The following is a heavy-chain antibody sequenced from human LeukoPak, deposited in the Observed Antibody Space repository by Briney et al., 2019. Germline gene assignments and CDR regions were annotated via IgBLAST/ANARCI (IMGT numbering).Heavy chain of an antibody. CDR1: GGSFSGYY. Sequence: SETLSLTCAVYGGSFSGYYWSWIRQPPGKGLEWIGEINHSGSTNYNPSLKSRVTISVDTSKNQFSLKLSSVTAADTAVYYCARGASGYSYGLDYWGQGTTVTVSS. D-gene: IGHD5-18*01. J-gene: IGHJ4*03. V-gene: IGHV4-34*01. CDR2: INHSGST. CDR3: ARGASGYSYGLDY.